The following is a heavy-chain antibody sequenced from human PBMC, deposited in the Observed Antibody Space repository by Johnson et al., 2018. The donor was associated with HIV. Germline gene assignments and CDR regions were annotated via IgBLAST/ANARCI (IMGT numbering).Heavy chain of an antibody. CDR2: IKQDGSEK. Sequence: VQLVESGGGLVKPGESLRLSCAASGFSFSNAWMSWVRQAPGKGLEWVANIKQDGSEKYYVDSVKGRFTISRDNAKNSLYLQMNSLRAEDTAVYYCARPRRGMATNRDAFDIWGQGTMVTVSS. D-gene: IGHD5-24*01. CDR1: GFSFSNAW. J-gene: IGHJ3*02. V-gene: IGHV3-7*01. CDR3: ARPRRGMATNRDAFDI.